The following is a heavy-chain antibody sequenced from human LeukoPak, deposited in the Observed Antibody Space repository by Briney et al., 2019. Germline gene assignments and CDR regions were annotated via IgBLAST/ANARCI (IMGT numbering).Heavy chain of an antibody. D-gene: IGHD6-13*01. CDR3: ARAPRIAAAGAPLDY. V-gene: IGHV3-21*01. CDR2: ISSSSSYI. Sequence: GGSLRLSCAASGFTFSSYAMNWVRQAPGKGLEWVSSISSSSSYIYYADSVKGRFTISRDNAKNSLYLQMNSLRAEDTAVYYCARAPRIAAAGAPLDYWGQGTLVTVSS. J-gene: IGHJ4*02. CDR1: GFTFSSYA.